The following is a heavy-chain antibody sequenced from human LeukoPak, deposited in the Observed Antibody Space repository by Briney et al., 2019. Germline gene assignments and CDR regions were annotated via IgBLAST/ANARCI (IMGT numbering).Heavy chain of an antibody. V-gene: IGHV3-11*01. Sequence: GGSLRLSCAASGFTFSDYYMSWIRQAPGKGLEWVSYISNSGGTIYYTDSVEGRFTMSRDNAKNSLYLQMNSLRAEDTAVYYCARDSGGGNFDFWGQGTVVTVSS. CDR1: GFTFSDYY. D-gene: IGHD4-23*01. CDR3: ARDSGGGNFDF. CDR2: ISNSGGTI. J-gene: IGHJ4*02.